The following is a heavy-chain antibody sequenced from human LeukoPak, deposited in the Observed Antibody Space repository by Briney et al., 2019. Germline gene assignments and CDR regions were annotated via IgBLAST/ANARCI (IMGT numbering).Heavy chain of an antibody. J-gene: IGHJ3*02. V-gene: IGHV3-48*04. Sequence: PGGSLRLSCAASGFTFSIYSMNWVRQAPGEGLEWVSYISSGGSTIYYADSVKGRFTISRDNAKNSLYLQMNSLRAEDTAVYYCARDLSDVFDIWGQGTMVTVSS. CDR2: ISSGGSTI. CDR1: GFTFSIYS. CDR3: ARDLSDVFDI.